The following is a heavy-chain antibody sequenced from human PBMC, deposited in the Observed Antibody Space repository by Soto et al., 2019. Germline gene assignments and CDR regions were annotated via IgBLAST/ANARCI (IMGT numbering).Heavy chain of an antibody. J-gene: IGHJ4*02. CDR3: ATERIGTDYFDN. Sequence: EVHLVESGGGLEQPGGSLRLSCAASGFTFSNHDMHWVRQAPGKGLEWVSGLDSRGYTNYAASVKGRFSISGDSGKKSFHLQTNNLRAEDTALYFCATERIGTDYFDNWGQGTLVTVSS. CDR2: LDSRGYT. V-gene: IGHV3-13*01. D-gene: IGHD1-1*01. CDR1: GFTFSNHD.